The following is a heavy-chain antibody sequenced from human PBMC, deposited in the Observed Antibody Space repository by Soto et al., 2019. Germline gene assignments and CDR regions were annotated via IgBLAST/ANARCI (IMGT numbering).Heavy chain of an antibody. D-gene: IGHD1-26*01. J-gene: IGHJ4*02. CDR2: INWNGGDL. CDR3: TKDVATQVGATSRFDN. V-gene: IGHV3-9*01. CDR1: GFTFHDYA. Sequence: EVQLVESGGGLVQPGRSLTLSCAASGFTFHDYAMHWVRQVPGKGLEWVSGINWNGGDLGYAHSVKGRFTISRDNTKNSLYLQMNSLRPDDTALYYCTKDVATQVGATSRFDNWGQGTLVTVSS.